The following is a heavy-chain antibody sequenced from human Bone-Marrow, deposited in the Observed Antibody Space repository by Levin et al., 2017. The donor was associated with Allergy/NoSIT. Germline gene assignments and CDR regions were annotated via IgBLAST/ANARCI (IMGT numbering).Heavy chain of an antibody. J-gene: IGHJ5*02. V-gene: IGHV3-23*01. CDR3: AKDAVPANGKWDWFDP. D-gene: IGHD6-19*01. CDR1: GFIFGNYG. CDR2: IGGDGVDK. Sequence: GGSLRLSCTGSGFIFGNYGMTWVRQAPGKGLTWVASIGGDGVDKDYADSVKGRFTISRDNSKLYLQMDSLRAEDTAVYYCAKDAVPANGKWDWFDPWGQGTLVTVSS.